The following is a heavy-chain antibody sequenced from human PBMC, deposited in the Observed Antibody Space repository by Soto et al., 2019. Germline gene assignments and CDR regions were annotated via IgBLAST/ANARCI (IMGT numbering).Heavy chain of an antibody. CDR1: GYPYTNSY. Sequence: QVQLVQSGAEVRKPGASVKVSCKASGYPYTNSYMHWVRQAPGQGLGWMGWIHPNTGGTNYAQKFQGRVTMTRDTSVSTVYMELNRLPSDDTAIYFCASDFRTRGWFRQAGNFAMDVWGQGTTVTVS. CDR3: ASDFRTRGWFRQAGNFAMDV. CDR2: IHPNTGGT. J-gene: IGHJ6*02. D-gene: IGHD6-19*01. V-gene: IGHV1-2*02.